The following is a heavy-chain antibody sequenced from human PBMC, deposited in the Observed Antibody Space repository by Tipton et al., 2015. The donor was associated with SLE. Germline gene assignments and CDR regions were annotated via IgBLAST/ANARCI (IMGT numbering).Heavy chain of an antibody. D-gene: IGHD4-11*01. CDR1: GGSISTYY. J-gene: IGHJ4*02. Sequence: TLSLTCSVSGGSISTYYWSWIRQPPGKGLEWIGYIYYTGSSIYNPSLKSRVTMSIDTSKNQFSLKLRSVTAAGTAVDYCARGWHGLQYRGQGTLGSV. CDR3: ARGWHGLQY. CDR2: IYYTGSS. V-gene: IGHV4-59*01.